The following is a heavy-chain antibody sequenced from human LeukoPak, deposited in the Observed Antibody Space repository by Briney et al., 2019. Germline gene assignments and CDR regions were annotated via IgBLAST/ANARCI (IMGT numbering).Heavy chain of an antibody. V-gene: IGHV3-66*01. CDR3: ARDLAARRTGY. Sequence: GGSLRLSCAGSGFTFSGYSLNWVRQAPGKGLEWVSVIYSGGSTYYADSVKGRFTISRDNSKNTLYLQMNSLRAEDTAVYYCARDLAARRTGYWGQGTLVTVSS. CDR2: IYSGGST. J-gene: IGHJ4*02. CDR1: GFTFSGYS.